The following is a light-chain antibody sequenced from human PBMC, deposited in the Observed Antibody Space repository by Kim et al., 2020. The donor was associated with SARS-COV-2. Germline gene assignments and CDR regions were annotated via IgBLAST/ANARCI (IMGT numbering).Light chain of an antibody. CDR1: QSVSKNY. V-gene: IGKV3-20*01. Sequence: EIVLTQSPGTLSLSPGEGAALSCRASQSVSKNYLAWYQQKPGQAPRLVIYGASTRATDIPDRFIGSGSGTDFTLSITRLEPEDFAVYHCQQYGSSPWTFGQGTKVDIK. J-gene: IGKJ1*01. CDR3: QQYGSSPWT. CDR2: GAS.